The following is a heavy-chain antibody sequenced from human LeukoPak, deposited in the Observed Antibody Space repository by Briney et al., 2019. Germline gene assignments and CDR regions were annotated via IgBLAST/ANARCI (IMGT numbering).Heavy chain of an antibody. J-gene: IGHJ4*02. CDR3: ASPIDSSGRHFDY. CDR1: GYSFTSYW. Sequence: GESLKISCKGSGYSFTSYWIGWVRQMPGKGLEWMGIIYPGDSDTRYSPSFRGQVTISADKSISTAYLQWSSLKASDTAMYYCASPIDSSGRHFDYWGQGTLVTVSS. CDR2: IYPGDSDT. V-gene: IGHV5-51*01. D-gene: IGHD3-22*01.